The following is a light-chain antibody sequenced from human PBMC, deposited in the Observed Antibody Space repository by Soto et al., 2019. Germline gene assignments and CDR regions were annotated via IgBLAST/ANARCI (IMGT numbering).Light chain of an antibody. J-gene: IGLJ1*01. CDR3: CSYADGSIYF. V-gene: IGLV2-14*03. CDR2: YVD. CDR1: SRDIGAYDY. Sequence: QSALTQPASVAGSPGQSITISCTGTSRDIGAYDYVSWYLQYPDKAPQLLIYYVDHRPSGVSSRFSASKSGNTASLTISGLQAEDEGDYYCCSYADGSIYFFGTGTQLTVL.